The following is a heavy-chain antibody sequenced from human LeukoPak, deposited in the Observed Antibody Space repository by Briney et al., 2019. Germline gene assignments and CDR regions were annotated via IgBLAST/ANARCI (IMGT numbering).Heavy chain of an antibody. CDR1: GYSISSGYY. V-gene: IGHV4-38-2*02. J-gene: IGHJ6*02. CDR2: IYHSGST. Sequence: PSETLSLTCTVSGYSISSGYYWGWIRQPPGKGLEWIGSIYHSGSTYYNPSLKSRVTISVDTSKNQFSLKLSSVTAADTAVYYCARHSPSWGSGTSMDVWGQGTTVTVSS. CDR3: ARHSPSWGSGTSMDV. D-gene: IGHD3-10*01.